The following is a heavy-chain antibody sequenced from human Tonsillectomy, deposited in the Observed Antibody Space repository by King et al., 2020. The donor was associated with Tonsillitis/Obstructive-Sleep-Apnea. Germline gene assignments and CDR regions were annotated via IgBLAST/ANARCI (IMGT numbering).Heavy chain of an antibody. Sequence: VQLVESGGGLVKPGGSLRLSCAASGFTFSSYSMNWVRQAPGKGLEWVSSISSSSSYIYYADSVKGRFTISRDNAKNSLYLQMNSLRAEDTAVYYCAREPQAGTVRWFDPWGQRILVTVAS. J-gene: IGHJ5*02. V-gene: IGHV3-21*01. CDR2: ISSSSSYI. D-gene: IGHD6-13*01. CDR1: GFTFSSYS. CDR3: AREPQAGTVRWFDP.